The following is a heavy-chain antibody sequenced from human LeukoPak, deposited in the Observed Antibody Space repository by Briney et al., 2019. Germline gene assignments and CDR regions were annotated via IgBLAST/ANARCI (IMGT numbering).Heavy chain of an antibody. J-gene: IGHJ4*02. V-gene: IGHV1-2*02. CDR2: INPNSGGT. Sequence: ASVKVSCKASGYTFTGYYMHWVRQAPGQGLEWMGWINPNSGGTNYAQKVQGRVTMTRDTSISTAYMELSRLRSDDTAVYYCARDWRWLPFDYWGQGTLVTVSS. CDR1: GYTFTGYY. D-gene: IGHD5-24*01. CDR3: ARDWRWLPFDY.